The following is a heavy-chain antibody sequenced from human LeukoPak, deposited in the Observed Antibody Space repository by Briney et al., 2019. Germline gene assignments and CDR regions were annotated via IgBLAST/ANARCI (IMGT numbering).Heavy chain of an antibody. J-gene: IGHJ4*02. CDR3: ATSRGGTSFDY. V-gene: IGHV1-2*02. CDR2: MNPNSGGT. CDR1: GYTFTDYY. D-gene: IGHD2-2*01. Sequence: ASVKVSCKASGYTFTDYYVHWVRQAPGQGLEWMGWMNPNSGGTNYAQRFQGRVTMTRDTSIGTAYMELTRLRFDDTAVFYCATSRGGTSFDYWGQGTLVTVSS.